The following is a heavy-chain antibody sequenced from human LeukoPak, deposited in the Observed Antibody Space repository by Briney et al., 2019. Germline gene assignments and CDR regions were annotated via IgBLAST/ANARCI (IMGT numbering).Heavy chain of an antibody. CDR3: ARGYHAFDI. D-gene: IGHD3-22*01. V-gene: IGHV3-71*01. CDR1: GFTVRSSY. Sequence: GGSLRLSCAASGFTVRSSYMSWVRQAPGKGLEWVGFVRIKAYGATTANAASVRGRFAISRDDSKSIAYLQMNSLKTEDTAVYYCARGYHAFDIWGHGTMVTVSS. CDR2: VRIKAYGATT. J-gene: IGHJ3*02.